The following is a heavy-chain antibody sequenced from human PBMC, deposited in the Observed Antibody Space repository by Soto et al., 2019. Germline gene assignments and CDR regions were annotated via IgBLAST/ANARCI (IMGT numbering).Heavy chain of an antibody. J-gene: IGHJ4*02. CDR1: GGSISSGGYS. CDR3: ARLGGYYQYLDY. V-gene: IGHV4-61*08. D-gene: IGHD3-22*01. Sequence: SETLSLTCAVSGGSISSGGYSWSWIRQPPGKGLEWIGYIYYAGTTTYNPSLKSRVSISIDTSKSEVSLKLTSVTAADTAVYYCARLGGYYQYLDYWGQGTVVTVPQ. CDR2: IYYAGTT.